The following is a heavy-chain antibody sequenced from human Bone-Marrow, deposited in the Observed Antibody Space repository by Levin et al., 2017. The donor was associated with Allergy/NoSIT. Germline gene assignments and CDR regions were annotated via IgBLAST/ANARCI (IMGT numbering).Heavy chain of an antibody. CDR1: GFTFSSYG. CDR3: AKSRRYSSGWYHAFDI. Sequence: GESLKISCAASGFTFSSYGMHWVRQAPGKGLEWVAVISYDGSNKYYADSVKGRFTISRDNSKNTLYLQMNSLRAEDTAVYYCAKSRRYSSGWYHAFDIWGQGTMVTVSS. D-gene: IGHD6-19*01. J-gene: IGHJ3*02. V-gene: IGHV3-30*18. CDR2: ISYDGSNK.